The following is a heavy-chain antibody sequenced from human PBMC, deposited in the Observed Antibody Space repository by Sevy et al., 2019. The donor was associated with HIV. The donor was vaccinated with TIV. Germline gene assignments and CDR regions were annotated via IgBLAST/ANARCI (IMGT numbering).Heavy chain of an antibody. Sequence: SETLSLTCTVSGGSISSYYWSWIRQPPGKGLERIGYIYYSGSTNYNPSLKSRVTISVDTSKNQFSLKLSSVTAADTAVYYCARGIAAAGTVSDFDYWGQGTLVTVSS. CDR2: IYYSGST. D-gene: IGHD6-13*01. V-gene: IGHV4-59*01. J-gene: IGHJ4*02. CDR3: ARGIAAAGTVSDFDY. CDR1: GGSISSYY.